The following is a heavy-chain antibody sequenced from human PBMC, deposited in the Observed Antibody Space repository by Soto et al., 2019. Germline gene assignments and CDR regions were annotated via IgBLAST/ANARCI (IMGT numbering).Heavy chain of an antibody. CDR2: IYYSGST. V-gene: IGHV4-39*01. CDR1: GGSISSSSYY. CDR3: ARRVGATYFDY. D-gene: IGHD1-26*01. J-gene: IGHJ4*02. Sequence: SETLSLTCTVSGGSISSSSYYWGWIRQPPGKGLEWIGSIYYSGSTYYNPSLKSRVTISVDTSKNQFSLKLSSVTAADTAVYYCARRVGATYFDYWGQGTLVTVSS.